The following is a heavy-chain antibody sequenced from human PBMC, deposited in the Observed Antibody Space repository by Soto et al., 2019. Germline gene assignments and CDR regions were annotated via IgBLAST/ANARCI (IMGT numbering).Heavy chain of an antibody. V-gene: IGHV3-53*01. Sequence: GGSLRLSCAASGFTVSNNYMSWVRQAPGKGLEWVSLIYSGGSTFYADSVKGRFTISRDNSKNTLFLQMNSLRAEDTAVYFCAPYTLLAYWGQGTMVSVSS. J-gene: IGHJ1*01. CDR1: GFTVSNNY. CDR2: IYSGGST. D-gene: IGHD2-2*02. CDR3: APYTLLAY.